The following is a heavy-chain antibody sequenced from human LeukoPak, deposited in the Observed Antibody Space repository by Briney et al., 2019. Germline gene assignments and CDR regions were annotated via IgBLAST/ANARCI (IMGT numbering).Heavy chain of an antibody. CDR2: ISSSSTYI. J-gene: IGHJ4*02. CDR1: GFTFSSYN. V-gene: IGHV3-21*01. Sequence: PGGSLRLSCVVSGFTFSSYNMNWVRQAPGKGLEWVSSISSSSTYIYYADSVKGRFAISRDNAKNSLYLQMNSLRAEDTAVYYCARDESGPVAGTKLRFDSWGQGTLVTVSS. CDR3: ARDESGPVAGTKLRFDS. D-gene: IGHD6-19*01.